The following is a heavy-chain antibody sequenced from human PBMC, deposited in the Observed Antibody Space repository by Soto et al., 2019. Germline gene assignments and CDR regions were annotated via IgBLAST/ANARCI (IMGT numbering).Heavy chain of an antibody. V-gene: IGHV1-3*01. CDR2: INAGNGNT. D-gene: IGHD3-22*01. J-gene: IGHJ6*02. Sequence: ASVKVSCKASGYTFTSYAMHWVRQAPGQRLEWMGWINAGNGNTKYSQKFQGRVTITRDTSASTAYMELSSLRSEDTAVYYCARDLGGSDYYDSSAYPGYFYGMDVWGQGTTVTVS. CDR1: GYTFTSYA. CDR3: ARDLGGSDYYDSSAYPGYFYGMDV.